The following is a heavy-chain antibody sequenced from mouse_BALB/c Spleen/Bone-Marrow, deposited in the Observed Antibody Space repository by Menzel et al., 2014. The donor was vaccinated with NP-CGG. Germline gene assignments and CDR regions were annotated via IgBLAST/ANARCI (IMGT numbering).Heavy chain of an antibody. J-gene: IGHJ3*01. Sequence: VKVVESGAELAKPGASVKMSRKASGYTFTRYWMHWVKQRLGQGLEWIGYINPSTGYTEYNQKFKDKATLTADKSSSTAYMQLSSLTSEDSAVYYCVCGNYYLAYWGQGTLVTVSA. CDR3: VCGNYYLAY. CDR1: GYTFTRYW. V-gene: IGHV1-7*01. D-gene: IGHD2-1*01. CDR2: INPSTGYT.